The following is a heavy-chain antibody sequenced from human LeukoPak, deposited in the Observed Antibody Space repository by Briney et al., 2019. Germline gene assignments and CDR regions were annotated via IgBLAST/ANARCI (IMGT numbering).Heavy chain of an antibody. D-gene: IGHD3-16*02. V-gene: IGHV7-4-1*02. CDR1: GYTFTTYA. Sequence: ASVKVSCKASGYTFTTYAMNWVRQAPGQGLEWMGWINTNTGNPAYAQGFTGRFVFSLDTSVSTAYLQISSLKAEDTAVYYCARAYQPLGGLSFPDSWGQGTLVAVSS. CDR2: INTNTGNP. J-gene: IGHJ5*01. CDR3: ARAYQPLGGLSFPDS.